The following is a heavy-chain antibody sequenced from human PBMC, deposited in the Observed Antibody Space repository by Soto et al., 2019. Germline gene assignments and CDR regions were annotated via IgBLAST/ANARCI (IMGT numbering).Heavy chain of an antibody. CDR3: ARDRDIVLVPAPKPPDYYYYYGMDV. V-gene: IGHV4-30-4*01. J-gene: IGHJ6*02. CDR1: GASIYNGGYF. CDR2: IHNSGSP. D-gene: IGHD2-2*01. Sequence: SETLSLTCSVSGASIYNGGYFWSWIRQSPGKGLEWIGHIHNSGSPYNNPSLKSRVTISVDTSKNQFSLKLSSVTAADTAVYYCARDRDIVLVPAPKPPDYYYYYGMDVWGQGTTVTVSS.